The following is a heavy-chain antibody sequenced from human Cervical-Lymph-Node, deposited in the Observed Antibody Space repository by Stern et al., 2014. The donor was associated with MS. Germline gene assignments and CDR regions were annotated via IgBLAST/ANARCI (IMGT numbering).Heavy chain of an antibody. J-gene: IGHJ4*02. V-gene: IGHV1-69*01. Sequence: VQLVQSGAEVKKPGSSVKVSCKASGGTFSSYAISWVRQAPGQGLEWMGGIIPIFGTANYAQKFPGRVTITADESTSTAYMELSSLRSEDTAVYYCASERIAVAGSGFTRFDYWGQGTLVTVSS. CDR2: IIPIFGTA. CDR1: GGTFSSYA. CDR3: ASERIAVAGSGFTRFDY. D-gene: IGHD6-19*01.